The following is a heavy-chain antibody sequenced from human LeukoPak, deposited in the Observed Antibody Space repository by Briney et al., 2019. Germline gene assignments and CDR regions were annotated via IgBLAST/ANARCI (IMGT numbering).Heavy chain of an antibody. CDR1: GFTFSSYV. Sequence: PGGSPRLSCAASGFTFSSYVMTWVRQAPGKGLEWVAAVSASGGTTHHADSVKGRFTISRDNSKNTLYLQMNSLRAEDTAVYYCAKLYGSGTYYNLFDYWGQGTLVTVSS. CDR3: AKLYGSGTYYNLFDY. CDR2: VSASGGTT. J-gene: IGHJ4*02. D-gene: IGHD3-10*01. V-gene: IGHV3-23*01.